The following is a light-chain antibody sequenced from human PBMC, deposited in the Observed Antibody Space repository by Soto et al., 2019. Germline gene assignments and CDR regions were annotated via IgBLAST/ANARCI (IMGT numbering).Light chain of an antibody. J-gene: IGKJ1*01. V-gene: IGKV1-5*03. CDR3: QHYNDYWP. Sequence: EIQMTKSPSTLSESVRNRVTITCRASQTISSWLAWYQQKPGKAPKLLIYKASTLKSGVPSRFSGSGSGTEFTLTISSLQPDDFATYYCQHYNDYWPFGQGANVDIK. CDR2: KAS. CDR1: QTISSW.